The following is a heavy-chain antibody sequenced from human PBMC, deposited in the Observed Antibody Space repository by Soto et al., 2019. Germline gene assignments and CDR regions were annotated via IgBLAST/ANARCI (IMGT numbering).Heavy chain of an antibody. D-gene: IGHD5-12*01. Sequence: EVQLLESGGGLVQPGGSLRLSCAASGFTFSSCAMNWVRQAPGKGLEWVSAISGSGGSIYYADSVKGRFTISRDNAKNTPYLQMTSRRAEDTAVYCWAKNSAATIRVRHVYWGQGTLGTVPS. V-gene: IGHV3-23*01. J-gene: IGHJ4*02. CDR2: ISGSGGSI. CDR1: GFTFSSCA. CDR3: AKNSAATIRVRHVY.